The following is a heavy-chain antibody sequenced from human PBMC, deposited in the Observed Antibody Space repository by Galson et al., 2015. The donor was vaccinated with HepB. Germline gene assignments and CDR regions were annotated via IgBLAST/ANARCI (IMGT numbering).Heavy chain of an antibody. Sequence: SLRLSCAASGFNVNINFISWVRQAPGKGLEWISVIYAGGSSDYSDSVKGQFTISRDDSINTVFLEMNSLRADDTAVYYCARMGGGYMASINIWGQGTLVTVSS. J-gene: IGHJ3*02. CDR2: IYAGGSS. CDR1: GFNVNINF. CDR3: ARMGGGYMASINI. V-gene: IGHV3-53*01. D-gene: IGHD5-12*01.